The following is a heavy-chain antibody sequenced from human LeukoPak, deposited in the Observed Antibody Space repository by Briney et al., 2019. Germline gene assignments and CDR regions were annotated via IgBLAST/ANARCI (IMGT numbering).Heavy chain of an antibody. J-gene: IGHJ3*02. V-gene: IGHV3-30*04. CDR2: ISYDGSIK. D-gene: IGHD4-17*01. CDR3: AREDMTTVTTRWAFDI. Sequence: PGGSLRLSCAASGFTFSNFAMHWARQAPGKGLEGVAVISYDGSIKYYADSVKGRFTISRDNSKNTLYLQMNSLRAEDTAVYYCAREDMTTVTTRWAFDIWGQGSMVTVSS. CDR1: GFTFSNFA.